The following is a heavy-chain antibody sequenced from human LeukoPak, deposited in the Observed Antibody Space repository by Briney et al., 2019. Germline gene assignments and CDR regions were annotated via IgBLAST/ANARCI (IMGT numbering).Heavy chain of an antibody. J-gene: IGHJ5*02. V-gene: IGHV3-7*01. CDR3: ARLDGAYNL. CDR2: INLDGGEK. D-gene: IGHD1-26*01. CDR1: GFTFTNYW. Sequence: GGSLRLSCAASGFTFTNYWMSWVRQAPGKGLEWVTNINLDGGEKYYVDSMRGRFTISRDNAKNSLYLQMNSLRADDTAVYYCARLDGAYNLWGQGTLVTVSS.